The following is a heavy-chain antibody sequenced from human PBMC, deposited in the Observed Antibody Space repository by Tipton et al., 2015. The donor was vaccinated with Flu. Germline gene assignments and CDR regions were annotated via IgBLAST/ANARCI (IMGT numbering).Heavy chain of an antibody. J-gene: IGHJ4*02. CDR2: IYHSGTT. CDR3: AREGGNFGSANYLTFDY. CDR1: GYSIRSAYY. Sequence: TLSLTCSVSGYSIRSAYYWGWVRRRPGKGLEWIGTIYHSGTTYYNPSLKSRLTISVDTSKNQFSLRLSSVTAADTAVYYCAREGGNFGSANYLTFDYWGQGILVTVSS. D-gene: IGHD3-10*01. V-gene: IGHV4-38-2*02.